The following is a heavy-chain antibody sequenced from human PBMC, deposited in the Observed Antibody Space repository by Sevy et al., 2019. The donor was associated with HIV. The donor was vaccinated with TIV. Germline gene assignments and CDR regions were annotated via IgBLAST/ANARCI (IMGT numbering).Heavy chain of an antibody. CDR2: IYSGGST. J-gene: IGHJ4*02. CDR1: GFTVSSNY. Sequence: GGSLRLSCAASGFTVSSNYMSWVRQAPGKGLEWVSVIYSGGSTYYADPVKGRFTISRDNSKNTLYLQMNSLRAEDTAVYYCARARRVVPYCSGGSCYYFDYWGQGTLVTVSS. V-gene: IGHV3-53*01. CDR3: ARARRVVPYCSGGSCYYFDY. D-gene: IGHD2-15*01.